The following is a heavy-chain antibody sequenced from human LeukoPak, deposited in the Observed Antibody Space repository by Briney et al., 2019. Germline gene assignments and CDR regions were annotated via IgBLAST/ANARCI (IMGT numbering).Heavy chain of an antibody. Sequence: QSGGSLRLSCAASGFTFSNYGMTWVRQAPGKGLEWVSAISGSGGSTYYADSVKGRFTISRANSKNTLYLQMNSLGTDDTAVYYCAKGSSASYYAPYHWGQGTLVTVSS. V-gene: IGHV3-23*01. D-gene: IGHD3-22*01. CDR1: GFTFSNYG. J-gene: IGHJ5*02. CDR2: ISGSGGST. CDR3: AKGSSASYYAPYH.